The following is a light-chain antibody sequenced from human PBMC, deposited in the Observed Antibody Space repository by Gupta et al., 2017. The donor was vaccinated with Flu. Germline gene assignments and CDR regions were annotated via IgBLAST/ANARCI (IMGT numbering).Light chain of an antibody. CDR1: QSLLHSNGFNS. V-gene: IGKV2-28*01. Sequence: DIVMTQSPLSLPVTPGEPASISCRSSQSLLHSNGFNSLDWYLQKPGQSPHVLIYMASLRAFGVPDRSTASGPGTDFTLKISRGKVKDVRLYSFRRFLQNPRTFGEGTKVEIK. CDR2: MAS. J-gene: IGKJ4*02. CDR3: RRFLQNPRT.